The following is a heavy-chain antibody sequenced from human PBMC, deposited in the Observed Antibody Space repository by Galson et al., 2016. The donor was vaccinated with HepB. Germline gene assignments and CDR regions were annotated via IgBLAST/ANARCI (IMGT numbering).Heavy chain of an antibody. CDR1: GFIFSSYD. D-gene: IGHD2-2*01. CDR2: IGTAGDT. J-gene: IGHJ4*02. V-gene: IGHV3-13*01. CDR3: ARAPYCSTNNCYRYFDY. Sequence: SLRLSCAASGFIFSSYDMHWVRQATGKGLEWVSAIGTAGDTNYPGSVKGRFTISRENAKNSLHLQMNSLRAEDTAVYYCARAPYCSTNNCYRYFDYWGQGTLVTVSS.